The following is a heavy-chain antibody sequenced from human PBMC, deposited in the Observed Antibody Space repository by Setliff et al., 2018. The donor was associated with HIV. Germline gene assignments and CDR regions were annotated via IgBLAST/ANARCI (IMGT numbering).Heavy chain of an antibody. Sequence: ASVKFSCKVSGYTFIELSRHWVRQVPGKGLEWMGGFALAEDEITYAQKFQGRGTMTEDTAIDTAYMELSSLTSEDTAVYYCAMGNSSWPYSFDFWGQGRRGTVAS. J-gene: IGHJ3*01. V-gene: IGHV1-24*01. CDR2: FALAEDEI. D-gene: IGHD6-13*01. CDR3: AMGNSSWPYSFDF. CDR1: GYTFIELS.